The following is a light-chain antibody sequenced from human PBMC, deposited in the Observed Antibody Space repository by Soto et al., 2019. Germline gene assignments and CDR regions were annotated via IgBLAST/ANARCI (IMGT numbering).Light chain of an antibody. V-gene: IGLV4-69*01. Sequence: QLVLTQSPSASASLGASVKLTYTLSSGHSSYPIAWHQQQPEKGPRYLMKVNSDGSHNKGDGIPDRFSGSSSGAERYLTISSLQSEDEADYYCQTWATGIRIFGGGTQLTVL. CDR1: SGHSSYP. CDR3: QTWATGIRI. J-gene: IGLJ2*01. CDR2: VNSDGSH.